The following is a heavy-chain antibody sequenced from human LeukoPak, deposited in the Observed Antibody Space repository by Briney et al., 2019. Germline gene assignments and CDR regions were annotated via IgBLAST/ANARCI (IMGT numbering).Heavy chain of an antibody. Sequence: GSSVKVSCKASGSTFSSYAISWVRQAPGQGLEWMGRIIPILGIANYAQKFQGRVTITADKSTSTAYTELSSLRSEDTAVYYCARGSRSSSWYYYWGQGTLVTVSS. D-gene: IGHD6-13*01. V-gene: IGHV1-69*04. J-gene: IGHJ4*02. CDR3: ARGSRSSSWYYY. CDR1: GSTFSSYA. CDR2: IIPILGIA.